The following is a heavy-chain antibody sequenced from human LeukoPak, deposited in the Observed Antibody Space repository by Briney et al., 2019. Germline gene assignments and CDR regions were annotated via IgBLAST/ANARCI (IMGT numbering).Heavy chain of an antibody. CDR2: VSGSAGRT. CDR3: AKNRGHCVDGVCHNYYYMDV. V-gene: IGHV3-23*01. Sequence: GGSLRLSCAVSGINFRGYWMTWVRQAPGKGLEWVSTVSGSAGRTDYADSVKGRFTISRDNLKNTLYLQMNGLRAEDTAVYYCAKNRGHCVDGVCHNYYYMDVWGRGTTVTVSS. D-gene: IGHD2-8*02. CDR1: GINFRGYW. J-gene: IGHJ6*03.